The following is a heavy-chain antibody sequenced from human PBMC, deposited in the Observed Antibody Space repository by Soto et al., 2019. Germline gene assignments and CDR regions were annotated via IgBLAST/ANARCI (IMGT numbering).Heavy chain of an antibody. Sequence: GGSLRLSCAASGFTFSSYGMHWVRQAPGKGLEWVAVIWYDGSNKYYADSVKGRFTISRDNSKNTLYLQMNSLRAEDTAVYYCARCRNSGEYYYGMDVWGQGTTVTVSS. CDR1: GFTFSSYG. CDR2: IWYDGSNK. D-gene: IGHD6-25*01. J-gene: IGHJ6*02. CDR3: ARCRNSGEYYYGMDV. V-gene: IGHV3-33*01.